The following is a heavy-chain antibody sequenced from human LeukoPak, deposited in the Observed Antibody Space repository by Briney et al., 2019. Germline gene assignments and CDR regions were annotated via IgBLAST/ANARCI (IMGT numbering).Heavy chain of an antibody. CDR3: ARRVRLSSRAYYYYMDV. Sequence: SETLSLTCAVYGGSFSGYYWSWIRQPPGKGLGWIGEINHSGSTNYNPSLKSRVTISVDTSKNQFSLKLSSVTAADTAVYYCARRVRLSSRAYYYYMDVWGKGTTVTVSS. CDR1: GGSFSGYY. V-gene: IGHV4-34*01. CDR2: INHSGST. D-gene: IGHD6-13*01. J-gene: IGHJ6*03.